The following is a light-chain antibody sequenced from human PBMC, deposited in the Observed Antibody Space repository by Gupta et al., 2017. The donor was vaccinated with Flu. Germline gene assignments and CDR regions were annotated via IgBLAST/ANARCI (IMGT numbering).Light chain of an antibody. Sequence: DIVFTQSPGTLSLSPGERATLSCRASQSVSSSYLAWYQQKPGQAPRLLIYGASSRATGIPDRFSGSGSGTXFTLTIXRLEPEDFAVYYCQQDGSSSITFGXGTRLEIK. V-gene: IGKV3-20*01. CDR2: GAS. CDR1: QSVSSSY. CDR3: QQDGSSSIT. J-gene: IGKJ5*01.